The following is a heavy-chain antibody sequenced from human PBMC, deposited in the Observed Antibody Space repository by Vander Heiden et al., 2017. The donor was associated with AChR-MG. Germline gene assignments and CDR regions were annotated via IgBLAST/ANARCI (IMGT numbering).Heavy chain of an antibody. CDR2: IKQEGCEK. J-gene: IGHJ6*02. Sequence: EVQLVESGGGLVQPGGSLRLSCAASGFTFSSYWMSWVRQAPGKGLEWGANIKQEGCEKYYVDSVKGRFTISRDNAKNSLYLQMNSLRAEDTAVYYCARGPFSFYYDILTGSTDYYYYGMDVWGQGTTVTVSS. CDR3: ARGPFSFYYDILTGSTDYYYYGMDV. CDR1: GFTFSSYW. D-gene: IGHD3-9*01. V-gene: IGHV3-7*01.